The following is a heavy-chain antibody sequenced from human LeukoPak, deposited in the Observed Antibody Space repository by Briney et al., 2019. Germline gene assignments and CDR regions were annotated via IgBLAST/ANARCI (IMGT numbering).Heavy chain of an antibody. Sequence: GGSLRLSCAASGFTFSSYWMSWVRQAPGKGLEWVANIKQDGSEKYYVDSVKGRFTISRDNAKNSLYLQMNSLRAEDTAVYYCAREDIVVDPDAFDIWGQGTMVTVSS. CDR3: AREDIVVDPDAFDI. CDR2: IKQDGSEK. V-gene: IGHV3-7*01. CDR1: GFTFSSYW. D-gene: IGHD2-2*01. J-gene: IGHJ3*02.